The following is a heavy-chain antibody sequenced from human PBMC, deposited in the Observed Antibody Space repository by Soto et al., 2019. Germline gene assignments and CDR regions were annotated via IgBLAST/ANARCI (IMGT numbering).Heavy chain of an antibody. CDR2: IYTSGRT. Sequence: QVQLQESGPGLVKPSESLSLTCTVSGGSIGNYYWAWIRQSAGKGLERIGRIYTSGRTHYNPSLTGRVTMSIDSSKNQFSLWLTSVTAADTAMYYCARDYDVNTALDYWYFDLWGRGTLVTVSS. V-gene: IGHV4-4*07. J-gene: IGHJ2*01. D-gene: IGHD5-18*01. CDR3: ARDYDVNTALDYWYFDL. CDR1: GGSIGNYY.